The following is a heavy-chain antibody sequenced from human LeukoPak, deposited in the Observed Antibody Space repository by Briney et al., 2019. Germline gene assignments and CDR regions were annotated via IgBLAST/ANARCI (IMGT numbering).Heavy chain of an antibody. CDR1: GGSISSYY. D-gene: IGHD3-10*01. V-gene: IGHV4-4*07. Sequence: KPSETLSLTCTVSGGSISSYYWSWIRQPAGKGLEWIGRIYTSGSTNYNPSLKSRVTISVDTSKNQFSLKLSSVTAADTAVYYCASTYYGSGSYYGWFDPWGQGTLVTVSS. CDR3: ASTYYGSGSYYGWFDP. CDR2: IYTSGST. J-gene: IGHJ5*02.